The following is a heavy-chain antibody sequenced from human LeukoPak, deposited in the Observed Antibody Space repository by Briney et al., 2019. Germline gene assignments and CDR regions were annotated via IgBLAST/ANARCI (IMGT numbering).Heavy chain of an antibody. CDR2: ISGDSTDI. CDR1: GFTFKNYA. CDR3: ARDLRAGGTWSYGVYFDL. D-gene: IGHD4-17*01. J-gene: IGHJ2*01. Sequence: GGSLRLSCATSGFTFKNYAMNWVRQAPGKGLEWVSSISGDSTDIYYADSVMGRSTISRDNAKNSVYLLLNSLTPEDTAVYYCARDLRAGGTWSYGVYFDLWGRGTLVTVSS. V-gene: IGHV3-21*01.